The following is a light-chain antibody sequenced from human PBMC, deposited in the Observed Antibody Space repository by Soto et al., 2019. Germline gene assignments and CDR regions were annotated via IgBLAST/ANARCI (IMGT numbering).Light chain of an antibody. CDR1: SSDVGGYNY. Sequence: QSVLTQPRSVSGSPGQSVTISCTGTSSDVGGYNYVSWYQQHPGKAPKLMIYDVSKRPSGVPDRFSGSKSGNTASLTISGLQAEDEADYYCCSYTTSSTLYVFGAGTKVTVL. V-gene: IGLV2-11*01. CDR3: CSYTTSSTLYV. J-gene: IGLJ1*01. CDR2: DVS.